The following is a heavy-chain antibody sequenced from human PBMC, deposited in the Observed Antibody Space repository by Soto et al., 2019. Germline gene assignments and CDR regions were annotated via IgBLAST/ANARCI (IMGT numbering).Heavy chain of an antibody. CDR2: IRSSGRSI. J-gene: IGHJ4*02. D-gene: IGHD3-22*01. CDR3: TRVRDSNDY. V-gene: IGHV3-48*03. CDR1: GFTFSSYE. Sequence: GGSLRLSCVGSGFTFSSYEMNWVRQAPGKGLEWVSNIRSSGRSINYADSVKGRFTISRDNAKDSLYLQMNSLRAEDTAVYYSTRVRDSNDYWGQGTLVTVSS.